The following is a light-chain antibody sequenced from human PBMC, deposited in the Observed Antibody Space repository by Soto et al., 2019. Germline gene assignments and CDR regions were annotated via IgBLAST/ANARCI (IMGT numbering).Light chain of an antibody. V-gene: IGKV3-11*01. CDR3: QQRSNWPFT. Sequence: EIVITQSPATLSVSPGERATLSCRASQSVSSYLAWYKQKPGQAPRLLIYAASNRATGIPARFSGSGSRTEFTLTISSLEPEDFAVYYCQQRSNWPFTSGPGTKVDIK. CDR2: AAS. CDR1: QSVSSY. J-gene: IGKJ3*01.